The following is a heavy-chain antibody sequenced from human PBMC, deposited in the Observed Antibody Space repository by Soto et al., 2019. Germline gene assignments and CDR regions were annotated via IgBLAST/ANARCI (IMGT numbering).Heavy chain of an antibody. Sequence: AASVKVSCKASGYTFTGYYMHWVLQAPGQGLEWMGWINPNSGGTNYAQKFQGRVTMTRDTSISTAYMELSRLRSDDTAVYYCARDRGSSSDGMDVWGQGTTVTVSS. CDR3: ARDRGSSSDGMDV. D-gene: IGHD6-13*01. J-gene: IGHJ6*02. V-gene: IGHV1-2*02. CDR1: GYTFTGYY. CDR2: INPNSGGT.